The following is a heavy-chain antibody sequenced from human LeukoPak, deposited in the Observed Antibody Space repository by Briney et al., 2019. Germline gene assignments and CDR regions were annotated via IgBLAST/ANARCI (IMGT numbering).Heavy chain of an antibody. CDR3: ARSGTLTGYLY. CDR2: IYYSGST. D-gene: IGHD3-9*01. CDR1: GVSLSSYC. V-gene: IGHV4-59*01. Sequence: PSETLSLTCTVSGVSLSSYCWTWIRQPPGKGLEWIGYIYYSGSTNYNPSLKSRVTMSVDTSKNQFSLKLNSVTAADTAVYYCARSGTLTGYLYWGQGALVTVSS. J-gene: IGHJ4*02.